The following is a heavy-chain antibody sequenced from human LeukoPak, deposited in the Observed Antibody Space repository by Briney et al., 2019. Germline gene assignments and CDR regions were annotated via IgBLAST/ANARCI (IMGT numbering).Heavy chain of an antibody. J-gene: IGHJ4*02. CDR2: ISYDGSNK. V-gene: IGHV3-30-3*01. CDR3: ARDPSNTFGFDY. D-gene: IGHD3-16*01. CDR1: GFTFSSYV. Sequence: PGGSLRLSCAASGFTFSSYVMHWVCQAPGKGLEWVAVISYDGSNKYYADSVKGRSTISRDNSKNTLYLQMNSLRAEDTAVYYCARDPSNTFGFDYWGQGTLVTVSS.